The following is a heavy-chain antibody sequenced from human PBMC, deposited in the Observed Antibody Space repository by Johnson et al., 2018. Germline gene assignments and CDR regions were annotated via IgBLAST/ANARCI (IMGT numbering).Heavy chain of an antibody. V-gene: IGHV3-30-3*01. CDR2: ISYDGSNK. D-gene: IGHD6-13*01. CDR3: ARDGMGSSWDGWDAFDI. CDR1: GFTFSSYA. J-gene: IGHJ3*02. Sequence: QVQLVESGGGVVQPGRSLRLSCAASGFTFSSYAMHWVRQAPGKGLEWVAGISYDGSNKYYADSVKGRFTSSRDNSKNTLYLQMNRRRAEATAVYNWARDGMGSSWDGWDAFDIWGQGTLVTVSS.